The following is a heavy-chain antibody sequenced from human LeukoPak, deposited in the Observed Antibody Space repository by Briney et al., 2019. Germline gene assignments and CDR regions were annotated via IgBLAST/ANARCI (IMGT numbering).Heavy chain of an antibody. V-gene: IGHV4-34*01. CDR3: ARDDILTGYNY. Sequence: SETLSLTCAVSGGSFSGYYWSWIRQPPGKGLEWIGEINHSGSTNYNPSLKSRVTISVDTSKNQFSLKLSSVTAADTAVYYRARDDILTGYNYWGQGTLVTVSS. CDR2: INHSGST. CDR1: GGSFSGYY. D-gene: IGHD3-9*01. J-gene: IGHJ4*02.